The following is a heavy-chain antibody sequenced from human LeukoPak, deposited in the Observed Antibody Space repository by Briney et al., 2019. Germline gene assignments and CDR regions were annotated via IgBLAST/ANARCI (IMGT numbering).Heavy chain of an antibody. CDR1: GGSISDYF. CDR2: VFYNGST. CDR3: ARFDGDYDAFDI. Sequence: SETLSLTCTVSGGSISDYFWSWIRQPPGKGLEWVGYVFYNGSTNYNPSLTSRVTISIDTSKNQFSLKLSSVTAADTAVYFCARFDGDYDAFDIWGQGTMVTVSS. D-gene: IGHD4-17*01. J-gene: IGHJ3*02. V-gene: IGHV4-59*01.